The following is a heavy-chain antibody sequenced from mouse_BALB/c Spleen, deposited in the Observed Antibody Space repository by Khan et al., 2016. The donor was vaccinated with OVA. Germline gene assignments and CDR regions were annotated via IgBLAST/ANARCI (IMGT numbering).Heavy chain of an antibody. CDR1: GYTFTDYY. CDR3: ARGLFDV. Sequence: VQLQQSGPELVKPGASVKMSCKASGYTFTDYYMKWLKQSHGKSLEWIGDINPNNGDTFYYQKFKDKATLTVDKSSSTAYMQLNSLTSEDSAIYHCARGLFDVWGAGTTVTVSS. CDR2: INPNNGDT. V-gene: IGHV1-26*01. J-gene: IGHJ1*01.